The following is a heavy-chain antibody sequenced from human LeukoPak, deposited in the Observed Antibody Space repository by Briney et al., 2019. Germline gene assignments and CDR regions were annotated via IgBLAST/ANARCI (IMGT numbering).Heavy chain of an antibody. J-gene: IGHJ5*02. Sequence: SETLSLTCAVSGDSITSGGYSWSWVRQPPGKGLEWIGYIYHSGGTYYNPSLNSRVTISLDRSKNQFSLKLSSVTAADTAVYYCASFYSNYATWGQGTLVTVSS. D-gene: IGHD4-11*01. CDR1: GDSITSGGYS. V-gene: IGHV4-30-2*01. CDR3: ASFYSNYAT. CDR2: IYHSGGT.